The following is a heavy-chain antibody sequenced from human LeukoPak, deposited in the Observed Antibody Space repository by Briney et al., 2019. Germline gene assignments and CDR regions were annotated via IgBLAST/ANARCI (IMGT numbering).Heavy chain of an antibody. J-gene: IGHJ4*02. D-gene: IGHD6-13*01. Sequence: GGSLRLSCAASGFTFSSYSMNWVRQAPGKGLEWVSALSGSGGSTYYADSVKGRFTISRDNAKNSLYLQMNSLRAEDTAVYYCARSIALYYFDYWGQGTLVTVSS. CDR3: ARSIALYYFDY. CDR2: LSGSGGST. V-gene: IGHV3-21*01. CDR1: GFTFSSYS.